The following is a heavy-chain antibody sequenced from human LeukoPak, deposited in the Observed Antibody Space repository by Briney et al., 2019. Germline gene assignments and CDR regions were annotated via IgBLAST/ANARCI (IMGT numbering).Heavy chain of an antibody. Sequence: ASVKVSCKASGYTFTSYYMHWVRQAPGQGLEWMGIINPSGGSTSYAQKFQGRVTTTRDMSTSTVYMELSSLRSEDTAVYYCARYTAMAPFDYWGQGTLVTVSS. V-gene: IGHV1-46*01. CDR3: ARYTAMAPFDY. J-gene: IGHJ4*02. CDR2: INPSGGST. CDR1: GYTFTSYY. D-gene: IGHD5-18*01.